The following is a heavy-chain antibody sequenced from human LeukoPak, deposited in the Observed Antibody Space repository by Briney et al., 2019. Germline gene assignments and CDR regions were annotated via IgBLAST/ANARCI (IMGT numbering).Heavy chain of an antibody. D-gene: IGHD1-26*01. Sequence: ASVKVSCKASGYTFTSYDINWVRQATGQGLEWMGWMNPNSGNTGYAQKFQGRVTITRNTSISTAYMELSSLRSEDTAVYYCATGGSYYWYFDLWGRGTLVTVSS. CDR2: MNPNSGNT. J-gene: IGHJ2*01. V-gene: IGHV1-8*03. CDR1: GYTFTSYD. CDR3: ATGGSYYWYFDL.